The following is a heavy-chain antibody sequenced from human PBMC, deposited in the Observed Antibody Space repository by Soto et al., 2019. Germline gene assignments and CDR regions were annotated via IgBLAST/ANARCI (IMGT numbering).Heavy chain of an antibody. J-gene: IGHJ6*02. D-gene: IGHD3-10*01. V-gene: IGHV3-23*01. CDR1: GFTFSSYA. Sequence: EVQLLESGGGLVQPGGSLRLSCAASGFTFSSYAMSWVRQAPGKGLEWVSAISGSGGSTYYADSVKGRFTISRDNSKNTLYLQMTSLIAEDTAVYYCANRWGSGRYYYYGMDVWGQGTTVTVSS. CDR3: ANRWGSGRYYYYGMDV. CDR2: ISGSGGST.